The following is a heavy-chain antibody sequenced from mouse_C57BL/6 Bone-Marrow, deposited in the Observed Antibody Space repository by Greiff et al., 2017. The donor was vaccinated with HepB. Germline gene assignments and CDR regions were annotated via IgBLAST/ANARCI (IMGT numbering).Heavy chain of an antibody. Sequence: EVHLVESGGGLVKPGGSLKLSCAASGFTFSDYGMHWVRQAPEKGLEWVAYISSGSSTIYYADTVKGRFTISRDNAKNTLFLQMTSLRSEDTAMYYCARHYYGSPWFAYWGQGTLVTVSA. CDR3: ARHYYGSPWFAY. D-gene: IGHD1-1*01. CDR2: ISSGSSTI. V-gene: IGHV5-17*01. CDR1: GFTFSDYG. J-gene: IGHJ3*01.